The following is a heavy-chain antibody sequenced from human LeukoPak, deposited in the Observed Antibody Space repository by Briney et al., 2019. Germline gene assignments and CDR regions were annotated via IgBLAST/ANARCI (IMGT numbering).Heavy chain of an antibody. CDR1: GGSVSSGSYY. Sequence: SETLSLTCTVSGGSVSSGSYYWSWIRQPPGKGLERIGYIYYSGSTNYNPSLKSRVTISVDTSKNQFSLKLSSVTAADTAVYYCARHEKRWLQSNSDYWGQGTLVTVSS. V-gene: IGHV4-61*01. J-gene: IGHJ4*02. D-gene: IGHD5-24*01. CDR3: ARHEKRWLQSNSDY. CDR2: IYYSGST.